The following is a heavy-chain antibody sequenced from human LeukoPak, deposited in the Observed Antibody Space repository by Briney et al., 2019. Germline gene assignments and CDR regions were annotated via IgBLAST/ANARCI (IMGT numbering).Heavy chain of an antibody. J-gene: IGHJ4*02. D-gene: IGHD4-17*01. V-gene: IGHV3-53*01. CDR2: IYSGGST. CDR3: AYGDYGYFDY. CDR1: GFTVSGNY. Sequence: PGGSLRLSCAASGFTVSGNYMSWVRQAPGKGLEWAPVIYSGGSTYYAHSVKGRFSISRDNSKNTLYLQMNRLRAEDTAVYYCAYGDYGYFDYWGEGTLVTVSS.